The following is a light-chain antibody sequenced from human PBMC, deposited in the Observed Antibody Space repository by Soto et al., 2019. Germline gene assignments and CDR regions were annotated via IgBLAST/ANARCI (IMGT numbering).Light chain of an antibody. CDR1: NNDVGGYNY. CDR2: EVS. J-gene: IGLJ1*01. Sequence: QSALTQPASVSGSPGQSVTISCTGTNNDVGGYNYVSWYQQHPGKAPKLVIYEVSHRPSGISGRFSGSKSGNTASLTISGLQVDDEADYFCSSYTTSSPYVFGAGTQLTVL. CDR3: SSYTTSSPYV. V-gene: IGLV2-14*01.